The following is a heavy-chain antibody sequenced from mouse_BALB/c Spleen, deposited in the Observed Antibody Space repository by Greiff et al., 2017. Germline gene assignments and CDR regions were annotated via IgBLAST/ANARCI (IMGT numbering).Heavy chain of an antibody. D-gene: IGHD2-4*01. CDR1: GYTFTSYT. CDR2: INPSSGYT. J-gene: IGHJ4*01. Sequence: QVQLKESGAELARPGASVKMSCKASGYTFTSYTMHWVKQRPGQGLEWIGYINPSSGYTNYNQKFKDKATLTADKSSSTAYMQLSSLTSEDSAVYYCAIYYDYDYAMDYWGQGTSVTVSS. CDR3: AIYYDYDYAMDY. V-gene: IGHV1-4*01.